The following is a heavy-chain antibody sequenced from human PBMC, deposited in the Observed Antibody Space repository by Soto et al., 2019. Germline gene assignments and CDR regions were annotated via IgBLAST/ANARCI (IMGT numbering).Heavy chain of an antibody. CDR2: IYYSGST. CDR1: GGSISSSSYY. D-gene: IGHD3-10*01. V-gene: IGHV4-39*07. CDR3: ARGGFTMVRGGLTAQALDY. Sequence: TSETLSLTCAVNGGSISSSSYYWGWIRQPPGKGLEWIGSIYYSGSTYYNPSLKSRVTISVDTSKNQFSLKLSSVTAADTAVYYCARGGFTMVRGGLTAQALDYWGQGTLVTVSS. J-gene: IGHJ4*02.